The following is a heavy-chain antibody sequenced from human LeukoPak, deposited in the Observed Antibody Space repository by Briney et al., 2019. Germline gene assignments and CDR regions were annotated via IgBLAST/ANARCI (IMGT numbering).Heavy chain of an antibody. Sequence: GGSLRLSCSASGFSFDDYAIHWVRQAPGKGLEWVSLISGDGGNTYYADSVKGRFTISRDNSKNSLYLQMNSLRTEDTALYYCATDLHYYDSGMNNRGQGTMVTVSS. V-gene: IGHV3-43*02. J-gene: IGHJ3*01. CDR2: ISGDGGNT. CDR3: ATDLHYYDSGMNN. CDR1: GFSFDDYA. D-gene: IGHD3-22*01.